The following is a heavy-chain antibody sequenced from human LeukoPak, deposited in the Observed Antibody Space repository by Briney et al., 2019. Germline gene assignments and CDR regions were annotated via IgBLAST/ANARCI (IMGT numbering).Heavy chain of an antibody. CDR1: GGTFSSYA. CDR2: IIPILGIA. V-gene: IGHV1-69*04. CDR3: ARVASITMYYYYYGMDV. J-gene: IGHJ6*02. Sequence: GASVKVSCKASGGTFSSYAISWVRQAPGQGLEWMGRIIPILGIANYAQKFRGRVTITADKSTSTAYMELSSLRSEDTAVYYCARVASITMYYYYYGMDVWGQGTTVTVSS. D-gene: IGHD3-10*01.